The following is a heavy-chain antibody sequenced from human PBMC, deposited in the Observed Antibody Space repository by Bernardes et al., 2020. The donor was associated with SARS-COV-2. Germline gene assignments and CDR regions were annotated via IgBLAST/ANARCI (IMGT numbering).Heavy chain of an antibody. D-gene: IGHD4-17*01. V-gene: IGHV3-33*01. Sequence: GGSLRLSCAASGFTFRDYTMHWVRQAPGKWLEWVAVIWHDGSREYYVDSVEGRFAISRDNSNNTLYLQMNNLRVEDTALYRCATEDGEWLESWGQGTLVTVSS. CDR1: GFTFRDYT. CDR3: ATEDGEWLES. J-gene: IGHJ5*01. CDR2: IWHDGSRE.